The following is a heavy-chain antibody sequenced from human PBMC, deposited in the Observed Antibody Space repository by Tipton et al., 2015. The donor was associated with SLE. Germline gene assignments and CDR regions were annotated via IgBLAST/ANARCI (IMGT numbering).Heavy chain of an antibody. CDR1: GFTFSSNE. CDR2: ISGSGTKI. Sequence: SLRLSCAASGFTFSSNEMNWVRQAPGKGLEWVSFISGSGTKIFYADSVKGRFTISRDNAKNSLYLQMNSLRAEDTAVYYCASPPYYGSGSYRPYWYFDLWGRGTLVTVSS. CDR3: ASPPYYGSGSYRPYWYFDL. V-gene: IGHV3-48*03. D-gene: IGHD3-10*01. J-gene: IGHJ2*01.